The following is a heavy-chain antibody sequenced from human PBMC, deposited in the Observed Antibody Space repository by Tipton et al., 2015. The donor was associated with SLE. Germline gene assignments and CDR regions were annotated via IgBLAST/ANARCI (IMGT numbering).Heavy chain of an antibody. D-gene: IGHD2-21*01. Sequence: TLSLTCAVYGGSFSGYYWSWIRQPPGKGLEWIGEINHSGSTNYNPSLKSRVTILVDTSKNQFSLKLSSVTAADTAVYYCASTRLDIVVVWYFDLWGRGTLVTVSS. CDR1: GGSFSGYY. CDR3: ASTRLDIVVVWYFDL. J-gene: IGHJ2*01. V-gene: IGHV4-34*01. CDR2: INHSGST.